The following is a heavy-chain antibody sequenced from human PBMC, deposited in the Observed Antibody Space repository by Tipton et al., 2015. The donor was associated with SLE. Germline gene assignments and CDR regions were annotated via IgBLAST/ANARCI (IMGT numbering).Heavy chain of an antibody. J-gene: IGHJ6*03. CDR1: GGSISSHY. D-gene: IGHD3-3*01. V-gene: IGHV4-59*11. CDR3: SRVSWYDFWSGLGPSRYYYYMDV. Sequence: TLSLTCTVSGGSISSHYWSWIRRPPGKGLEWIGYIYYSGSTNYNPSLKSRVTISVDTSKNQFSLKLSSVTAADTAVYYCSRVSWYDFWSGLGPSRYYYYMDVWGKGTTVTVSS. CDR2: IYYSGST.